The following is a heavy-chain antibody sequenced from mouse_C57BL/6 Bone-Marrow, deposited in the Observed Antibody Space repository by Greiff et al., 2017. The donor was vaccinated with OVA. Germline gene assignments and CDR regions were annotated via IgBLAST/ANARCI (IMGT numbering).Heavy chain of an antibody. D-gene: IGHD1-1*01. CDR1: GYTFTSYW. CDR3: AREDYYGSSYPAWFAY. CDR2: IYPGSGST. Sequence: QVQLQQPGAELVKPGASVKMSCKASGYTFTSYWITWVKQRPGQGLEWIGDIYPGSGSTNYNEKFKSKATLTVDKSSSTAYMQLSSLTSEDSAVYYCAREDYYGSSYPAWFAYWGQGTLVTVSA. J-gene: IGHJ3*01. V-gene: IGHV1-55*01.